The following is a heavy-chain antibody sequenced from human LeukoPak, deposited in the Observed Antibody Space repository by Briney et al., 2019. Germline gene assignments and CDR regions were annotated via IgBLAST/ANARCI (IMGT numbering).Heavy chain of an antibody. CDR3: ARTYSSSSNDAFEI. Sequence: SETLSLTCAVSGGSISSGGYSWSWIRQPPGKGLEWIGYIYHSGSTYYNPSLKSRVTISVDTSKNQFSLKLNSVTAADTAVYYCARTYSSSSNDAFEIWGQGTMVTVSS. D-gene: IGHD6-6*01. CDR2: IYHSGST. CDR1: GGSISSGGYS. V-gene: IGHV4-30-2*01. J-gene: IGHJ3*02.